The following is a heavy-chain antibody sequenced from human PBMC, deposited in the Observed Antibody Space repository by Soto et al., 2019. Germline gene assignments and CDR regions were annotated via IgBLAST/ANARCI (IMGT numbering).Heavy chain of an antibody. CDR1: GGSFSGYY. J-gene: IGHJ4*02. CDR2: INHSGST. V-gene: IGHV4-34*01. CDR3: ARDPEPLYYFDY. Sequence: SETLSLTCAVYGGSFSGYYWSWIRQPPGKGLEWIGEINHSGSTNYNPSLKSRVTISVDTSKNQFSLKLSSVTAADTAVYYCARDPEPLYYFDYWGQGTLVTVSS.